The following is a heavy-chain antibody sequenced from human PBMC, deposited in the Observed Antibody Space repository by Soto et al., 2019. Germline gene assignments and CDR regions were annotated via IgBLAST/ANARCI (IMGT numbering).Heavy chain of an antibody. CDR3: ARLTPRIPAAAGWFDP. V-gene: IGHV4-59*01. Sequence: AETLSLTCTVSGGSINNYYWGWIRQPPGKGLECIGYIYYSGSTNYNPSLKSRVTISLDTSNNQFSLKLSSVTAADTAVYFCARLTPRIPAAAGWFDPWGQGTLVTVSS. J-gene: IGHJ5*02. CDR2: IYYSGST. D-gene: IGHD2-2*01. CDR1: GGSINNYY.